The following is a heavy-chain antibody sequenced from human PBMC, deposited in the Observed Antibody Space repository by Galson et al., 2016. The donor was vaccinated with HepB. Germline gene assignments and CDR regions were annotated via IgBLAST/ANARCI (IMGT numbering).Heavy chain of an antibody. J-gene: IGHJ6*02. CDR2: ISYDVSYK. Sequence: SLRLSCAASGFTFSSYAMHWVRQAPGKGLEWVAVISYDVSYKYYADSVKGRFTISRDNSKNTLYLQMNSLRAEDTAVYYCARTGTPNYYPYYGMDVWGQGTTVTASS. CDR1: GFTFSSYA. D-gene: IGHD1-1*01. CDR3: ARTGTPNYYPYYGMDV. V-gene: IGHV3-30-3*01.